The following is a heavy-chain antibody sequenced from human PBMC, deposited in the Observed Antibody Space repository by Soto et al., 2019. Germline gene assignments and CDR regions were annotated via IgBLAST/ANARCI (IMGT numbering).Heavy chain of an antibody. CDR2: ISSSGSTI. J-gene: IGHJ3*02. Sequence: QVQLVESGGGLVKPGGSLRLSCAASGFTFSDYYMSWIRQAPGKGLEWVSYISSSGSTIYYADYVKGRFTISRDNAKKSLYLQMNSLRAEDTAVYYCASSGYCSSTSCYVTFDIWGQGTMVTVSS. V-gene: IGHV3-11*01. CDR1: GFTFSDYY. CDR3: ASSGYCSSTSCYVTFDI. D-gene: IGHD2-2*01.